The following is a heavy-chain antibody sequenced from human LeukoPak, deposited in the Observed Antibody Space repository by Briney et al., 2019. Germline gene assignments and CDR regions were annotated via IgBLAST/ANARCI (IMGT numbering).Heavy chain of an antibody. CDR1: GDSITSGSYC. CDR3: ARDSGFWLY. V-gene: IGHV4-39*07. D-gene: IGHD3-22*01. Sequence: RPSETLSLTCTVSGDSITSGSYCWGWIRQTPEKGLEWIGNIYSSGTTSFNASLKSRITMSVDTSKNQLYLKINSVTAADTAVYFCARDSGFWLYWGQGTLVTVSS. J-gene: IGHJ4*02. CDR2: IYSSGTT.